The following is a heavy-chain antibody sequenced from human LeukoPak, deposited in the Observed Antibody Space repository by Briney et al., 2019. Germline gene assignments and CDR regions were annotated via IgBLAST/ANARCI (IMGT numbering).Heavy chain of an antibody. CDR2: VYHSGST. CDR1: GYSLNSGYY. J-gene: IGHJ5*02. Sequence: SETLSLTCVVSGYSLNSGYYWGWIRQAPGKGLEWIGSVYHSGSTHYNPSLKSRVTISVDTSKNQFSLKLSSVTAADTAVYYCARPIQIAAAGTGWFDPWGQGTLVTVSS. CDR3: ARPIQIAAAGTGWFDP. D-gene: IGHD6-13*01. V-gene: IGHV4-38-2*01.